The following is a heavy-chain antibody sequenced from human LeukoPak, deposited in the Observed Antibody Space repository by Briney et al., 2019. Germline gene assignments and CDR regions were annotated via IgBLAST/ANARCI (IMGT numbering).Heavy chain of an antibody. J-gene: IGHJ4*02. D-gene: IGHD2-21*01. V-gene: IGHV4-4*07. Sequence: SETLSLTCTVSGGSISSYYWTWIRQPAGKGLEWIGRIYTSGTTNYNPSLKSRVTMSVDTSKGQLSLKLTSVTAADTAVYYCASSIVEGNFDYWGQGTLVTVSS. CDR1: GGSISSYY. CDR2: IYTSGTT. CDR3: ASSIVEGNFDY.